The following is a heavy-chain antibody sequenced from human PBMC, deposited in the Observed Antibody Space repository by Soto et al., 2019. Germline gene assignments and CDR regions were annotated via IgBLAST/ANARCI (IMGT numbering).Heavy chain of an antibody. Sequence: SETLSLTGTVSCGSLTSYYWIWFRLPPGKGLEWIAYIYYSGTTNYNPSLKSRVTISVDTPKNQFSLELTSVTAADTAVYFCARTLPSGCSDSWGQGTLVTVSS. V-gene: IGHV4-59*01. D-gene: IGHD6-19*01. CDR1: CGSLTSYY. CDR3: ARTLPSGCSDS. J-gene: IGHJ4*02. CDR2: IYYSGTT.